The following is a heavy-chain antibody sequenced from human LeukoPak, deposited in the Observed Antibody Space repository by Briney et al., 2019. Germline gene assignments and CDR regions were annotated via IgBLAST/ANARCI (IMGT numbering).Heavy chain of an antibody. Sequence: GGSLRLSCAASGFTFGIYSMNWVRQAPGKGLEWVSSISSSSSYIYYADSVKGRFTISRDNAKNSLYLQMNSLRAEDTAVYYCARVRLTMYCSGGSCSDAFDIWGQGTMVTVSS. CDR2: ISSSSSYI. J-gene: IGHJ3*02. CDR1: GFTFGIYS. CDR3: ARVRLTMYCSGGSCSDAFDI. V-gene: IGHV3-21*01. D-gene: IGHD2-15*01.